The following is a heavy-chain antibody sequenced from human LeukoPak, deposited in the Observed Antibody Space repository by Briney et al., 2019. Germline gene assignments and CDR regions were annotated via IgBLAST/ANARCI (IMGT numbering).Heavy chain of an antibody. D-gene: IGHD4-17*01. CDR1: GDTFTSYD. Sequence: ASVKVSCKASGDTFTSYDITWVRQATGQGLEWMGWTNPNSGNTGYAQKIQGRVTITRNTSISTAYMELSSLRSEDTAVYYCARAKNDYGDYGGGADYYYYYYMDVWGKGTTVTVS. CDR3: ARAKNDYGDYGGGADYYYYYYMDV. J-gene: IGHJ6*03. V-gene: IGHV1-8*03. CDR2: TNPNSGNT.